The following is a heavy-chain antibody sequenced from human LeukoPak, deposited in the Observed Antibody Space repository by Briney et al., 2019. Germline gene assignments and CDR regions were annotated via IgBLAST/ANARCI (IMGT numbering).Heavy chain of an antibody. CDR3: ARDPYSNYGIYLVYYGMDV. CDR1: GYTFTSYG. D-gene: IGHD4-11*01. J-gene: IGHJ6*02. Sequence: ASVKVSCKASGYTFTSYGISWVRQAPGQGLEWMGWISAYNGNTNYAQKLQGRVTMTTDTSTSTAYMELRSLRSDDTAVYYCARDPYSNYGIYLVYYGMDVWGQGTTVTVSS. V-gene: IGHV1-18*01. CDR2: ISAYNGNT.